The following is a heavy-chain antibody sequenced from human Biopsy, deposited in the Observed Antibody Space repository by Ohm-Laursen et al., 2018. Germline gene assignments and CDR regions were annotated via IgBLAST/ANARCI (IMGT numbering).Heavy chain of an antibody. Sequence: GTLSLTCTVSRDSISNYYWTWIRQSPGKGLERIGYIYYTGSTNYNPSVKSRVTISVDTSKNQFSLKLNSVTAADTAVYFCARDSRGGHLNTTLITGKNLDSWGQGVLVTASS. J-gene: IGHJ4*02. CDR3: ARDSRGGHLNTTLITGKNLDS. D-gene: IGHD3-16*01. CDR1: RDSISNYY. V-gene: IGHV4-59*01. CDR2: IYYTGST.